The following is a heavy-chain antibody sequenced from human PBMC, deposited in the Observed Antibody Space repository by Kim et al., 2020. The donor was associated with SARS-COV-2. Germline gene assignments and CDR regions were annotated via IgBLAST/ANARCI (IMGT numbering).Heavy chain of an antibody. CDR2: INHSGST. V-gene: IGHV4-34*01. D-gene: IGHD3-10*01. CDR3: ARVRSMIMVRGTNFDAFDI. Sequence: SETLSLTCDVYGGSFSGYYWSWIRQPPGKGLEWIGEINHSGSTNYNPSLKSRVTISVDTSKNQFSLKLSSVTAADTAVYYCARVRSMIMVRGTNFDAFDIWGQGTMVTVSS. J-gene: IGHJ3*02. CDR1: GGSFSGYY.